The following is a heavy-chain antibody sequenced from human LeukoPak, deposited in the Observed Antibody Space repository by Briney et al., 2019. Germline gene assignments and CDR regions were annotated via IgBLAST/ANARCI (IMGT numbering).Heavy chain of an antibody. D-gene: IGHD5-18*01. J-gene: IGHJ6*03. CDR3: AKQDTAMDYYYYMDV. CDR1: GFTFDDYA. CDR2: ISWDGGST. Sequence: PGGSLRLSCAASGFTFDDYAMHWVRQAPGKGLEWVSLISWDGGSTYYADSVKGRFTISRDNSKNSLYLQMNSLRAEDTALYYCAKQDTAMDYYYYMDVWGKGTTVTVSS. V-gene: IGHV3-43D*04.